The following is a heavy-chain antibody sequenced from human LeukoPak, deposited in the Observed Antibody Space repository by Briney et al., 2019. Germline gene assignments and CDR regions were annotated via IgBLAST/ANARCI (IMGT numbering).Heavy chain of an antibody. J-gene: IGHJ4*02. CDR3: ARGYDSSGYFSD. CDR1: GYTFSSNA. V-gene: IGHV7-4-1*02. D-gene: IGHD3-22*01. CDR2: IDTNTGNP. Sequence: GASVKVSCKASGYTFSSNAISWVRQAPGQGLEWMGWIDTNTGNPTYAQGFTGRFVFSLDTSVSTAYLQISSLKAEDTAEYFCARGYDSSGYFSDWGQGTLVTVSS.